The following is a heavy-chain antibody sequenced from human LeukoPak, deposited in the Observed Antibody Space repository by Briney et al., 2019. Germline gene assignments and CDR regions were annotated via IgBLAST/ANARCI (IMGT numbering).Heavy chain of an antibody. CDR3: ARAGPLRFLEWGYNWFDP. J-gene: IGHJ5*02. CDR2: INHSGST. Sequence: SETLSLTCAVYGGSFSGYYWSWIRKPLGKGLEWIGEINHSGSTNYNPSLKSRVTISVDTSKNQFSLKLSSVTAADTAVYYCARAGPLRFLEWGYNWFDPWGQGTLVTVSS. V-gene: IGHV4-34*01. CDR1: GGSFSGYY. D-gene: IGHD3-3*01.